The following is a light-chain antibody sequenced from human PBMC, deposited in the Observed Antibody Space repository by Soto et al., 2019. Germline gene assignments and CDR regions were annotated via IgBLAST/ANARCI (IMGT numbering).Light chain of an antibody. CDR3: QQRSNWPPYT. CDR1: QSVSSY. J-gene: IGKJ2*01. V-gene: IGKV3-11*01. CDR2: DAS. Sequence: EIVLTQSPATLSLSPGERATLSCRASQSVSSYLAWYQQKPGKAPRLLIYDASNRATGIPARFSGSGSGADVSLTISSREPEDVAVYYCQQRSNWPPYTFGQGTKLEIK.